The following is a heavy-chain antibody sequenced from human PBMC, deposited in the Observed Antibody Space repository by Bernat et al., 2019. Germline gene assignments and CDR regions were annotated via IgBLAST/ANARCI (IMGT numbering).Heavy chain of an antibody. Sequence: QVQLVQSGAEVKKPGASVKVSCKASGYTFTGYYMHWVRQAPGQGLEWMGWINPNSGGTNYAQKFQGRVTMTRDTSISTAYMELSRLRSDDTAVYYCARVYLGVRGELFSDEYYFDYWGQGTLVTVSS. CDR3: ARVYLGVRGELFSDEYYFDY. V-gene: IGHV1-2*02. J-gene: IGHJ4*02. CDR2: INPNSGGT. CDR1: GYTFTGYY. D-gene: IGHD3-10*01.